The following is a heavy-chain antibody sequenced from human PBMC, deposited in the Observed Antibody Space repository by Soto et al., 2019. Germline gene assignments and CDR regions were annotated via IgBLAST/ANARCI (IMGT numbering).Heavy chain of an antibody. Sequence: SETLSLTCAVSGGSISSGGYSWSWIRQPPGKGLEWIGYIYHSGSTYYNPSLKSRVTISVDRSKNQFSLKLSSVTAADTAVYYRPRAGESSGPVALGYWGQGTLVTVS. CDR2: IYHSGST. D-gene: IGHD6-19*01. CDR1: GGSISSGGYS. J-gene: IGHJ4*02. CDR3: PRAGESSGPVALGY. V-gene: IGHV4-30-2*01.